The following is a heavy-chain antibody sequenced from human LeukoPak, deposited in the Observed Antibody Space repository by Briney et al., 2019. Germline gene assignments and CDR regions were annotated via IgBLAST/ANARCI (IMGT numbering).Heavy chain of an antibody. D-gene: IGHD3-16*02. Sequence: GGSLRLSCAASGFTFSDYYMSWIRPAPGEGLEWVSYISSSGSTIYYADSVKGRFTISRDNAKNSLYLQMNSLRAEDTAVYYCARDGPYDYVWGSYRYYYYGMDVWGQGTTVTVSS. CDR2: ISSSGSTI. CDR1: GFTFSDYY. V-gene: IGHV3-11*01. CDR3: ARDGPYDYVWGSYRYYYYGMDV. J-gene: IGHJ6*02.